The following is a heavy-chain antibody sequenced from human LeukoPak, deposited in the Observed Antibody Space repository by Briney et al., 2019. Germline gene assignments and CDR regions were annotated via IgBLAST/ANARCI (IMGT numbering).Heavy chain of an antibody. V-gene: IGHV3-23*01. CDR1: GFSFDSHV. J-gene: IGHJ4*02. D-gene: IGHD3-10*01. CDR2: IGTTSIA. Sequence: GGSLRLSCAASGFSFDSHVMSWVRQTPGKRLGWVASIGTTSIAYYPDSLKGRFIISRDNSDSTVYLQMNGLRVGDAAIYYCAKYTSGTAWAEDFWGQGTVVTVSS. CDR3: AKYTSGTAWAEDF.